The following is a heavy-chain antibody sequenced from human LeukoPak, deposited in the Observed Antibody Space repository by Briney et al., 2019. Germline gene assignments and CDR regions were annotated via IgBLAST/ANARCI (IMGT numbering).Heavy chain of an antibody. CDR3: ARSRDLTYFDY. D-gene: IGHD3-9*01. V-gene: IGHV4-61*05. J-gene: IGHJ4*02. CDR2: IYYSGST. CDR1: GGSITTSSYY. Sequence: PSETLSLTCSVSGGSITTSSYYWGWVRQPPGKGLEWIGYIYYSGSTNYNPSLKSRVTISVDTSKNQFSLKLSSVTAADTAVYYCARSRDLTYFDYWGQGTLVTVSS.